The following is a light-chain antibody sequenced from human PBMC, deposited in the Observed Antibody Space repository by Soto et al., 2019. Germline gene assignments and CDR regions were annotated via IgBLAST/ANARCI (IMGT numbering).Light chain of an antibody. CDR2: GNT. CDR3: QSWDTSLSGSV. Sequence: QSVLTQPPSVSGAPGQRVTISCTGSSSNIGAGYDVNWYQQLPGTAPKLLIYGNTNRPSGVPDRFSGSKSGTSGSLAISGLQTEDEADYYCQSWDTSLSGSVFGGGTNLTVL. J-gene: IGLJ2*01. CDR1: SSNIGAGYD. V-gene: IGLV1-40*01.